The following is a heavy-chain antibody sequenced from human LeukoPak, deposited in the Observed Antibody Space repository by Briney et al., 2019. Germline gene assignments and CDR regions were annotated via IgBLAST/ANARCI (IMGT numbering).Heavy chain of an antibody. J-gene: IGHJ4*02. CDR3: AKEFRHKFEY. V-gene: IGHV3-30*18. Sequence: GRSLRLSCAASGFTFSSYGMHWVRRAPGKGLEWVAIISYDGRNKYYADSVEGRFTIYRDNPKNTLYPRMNSPRPEDTAVYYCAKEFRHKFEYWGQGTLVTVSS. CDR2: ISYDGRNK. CDR1: GFTFSSYG.